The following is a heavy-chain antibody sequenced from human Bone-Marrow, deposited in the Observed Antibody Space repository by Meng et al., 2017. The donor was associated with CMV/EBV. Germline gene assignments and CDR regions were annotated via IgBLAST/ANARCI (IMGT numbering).Heavy chain of an antibody. Sequence: ASVKVSCKASGYTFTSYGISWVRQAPGQGLEWMGWISAYNGNTNYAQKLQGRVTMTRDASIRTAYMELNSLTSDDSAVYFCATRPDYNLLYFFDYWGQGTPVTVSS. J-gene: IGHJ4*02. CDR2: ISAYNGNT. D-gene: IGHD4-11*01. CDR1: GYTFTSYG. V-gene: IGHV1-18*01. CDR3: ATRPDYNLLYFFDY.